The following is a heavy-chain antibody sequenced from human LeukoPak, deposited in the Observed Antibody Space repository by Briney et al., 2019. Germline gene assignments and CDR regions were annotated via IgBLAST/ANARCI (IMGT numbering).Heavy chain of an antibody. V-gene: IGHV3-23*01. CDR1: GFTFNSYA. CDR2: ISGSGGST. J-gene: IGHJ3*02. Sequence: GGSLRLSCAASGFTFNSYAMSWVRQARGKGLEWVLAISGSGGSTYYADSVKGRFTISRDNSKNTLYLQMNSLRAEDTAVYYCGKGRAFDIWGQGTMVTVSS. CDR3: GKGRAFDI.